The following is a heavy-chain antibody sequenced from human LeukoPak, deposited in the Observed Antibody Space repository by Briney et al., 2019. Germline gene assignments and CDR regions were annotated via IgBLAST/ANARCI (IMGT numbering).Heavy chain of an antibody. CDR3: ACNGAWGSGYLAAFDT. CDR1: GGSISSSRYY. CDR2: IYYSGST. J-gene: IGHJ3*02. V-gene: IGHV4-39*01. Sequence: PSETLSLTCTVSGGSISSSRYYWGWIRQPPGKGLEWTGSIYYSGSTYYNPSLKTRVTISVDTSKNQFSLKLTSVTDADTAVYYCACNGAWGSGYLAAFDTWGQGTMVTVSS. D-gene: IGHD3-22*01.